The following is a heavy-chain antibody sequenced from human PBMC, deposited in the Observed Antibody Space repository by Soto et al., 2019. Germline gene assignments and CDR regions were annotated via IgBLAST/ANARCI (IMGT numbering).Heavy chain of an antibody. CDR3: VRAFQRSSWPFDY. CDR2: IYHSGIT. Sequence: QVQLQESGPGLVKPSGTLSLTCAVSDGSISSNNWWSWVRQPPGKGLEWIGEIYHSGITNYNPSLKSRVTIPVDKSKNQLSLKLNSVTAADTGMYYCVRAFQRSSWPFDYWGQGTLVTVSS. J-gene: IGHJ4*02. D-gene: IGHD6-13*01. CDR1: DGSISSNNW. V-gene: IGHV4-4*02.